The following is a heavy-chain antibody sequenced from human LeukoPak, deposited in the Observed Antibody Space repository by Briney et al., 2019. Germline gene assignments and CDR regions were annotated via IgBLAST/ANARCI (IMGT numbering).Heavy chain of an antibody. D-gene: IGHD2-21*02. CDR1: GFTFSSYA. J-gene: IGHJ6*03. CDR3: AKDGDGDYYYYMDV. Sequence: GSLRLSCAASGFTFSSYAMAWVRQAPGKGLEWVSGIVGSGDNTFYADSVKGRFTISRDNSKNTLYLQMNGLRAEDTAVYYCAKDGDGDYYYYMDVWGKGTTVTVSS. V-gene: IGHV3-23*01. CDR2: IVGSGDNT.